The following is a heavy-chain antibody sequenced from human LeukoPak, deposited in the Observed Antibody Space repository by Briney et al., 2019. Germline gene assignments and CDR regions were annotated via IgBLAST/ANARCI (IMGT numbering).Heavy chain of an antibody. CDR1: GYTFTGYY. Sequence: ASVKVSCKSSGYTFTGYYMHWVRQAPGQGLEWMGWINPNSGGKNYAQKFQGRVTMTSDTSISTAYMELSRLRSDDTAVYYCARTYTGLDSGAFDIWGQGTLVTVSS. CDR3: ARTYTGLDSGAFDI. D-gene: IGHD3/OR15-3a*01. J-gene: IGHJ3*02. V-gene: IGHV1-2*02. CDR2: INPNSGGK.